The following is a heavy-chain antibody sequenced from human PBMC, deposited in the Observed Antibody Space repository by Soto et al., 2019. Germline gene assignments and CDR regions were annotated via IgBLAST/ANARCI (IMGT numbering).Heavy chain of an antibody. CDR2: IRSKANSYAT. CDR3: ARQWLGAFDT. Sequence: GGSLRLSCAASGFTFSGSAMHWVRQASGKGLEWVGRIRSKANSYATAYAASVKGRFTISRDDSKNTAYLQMNSLKTEDTAVYYCARQWLGAFDTWGQGTMVTVS. D-gene: IGHD6-19*01. V-gene: IGHV3-73*01. J-gene: IGHJ3*02. CDR1: GFTFSGSA.